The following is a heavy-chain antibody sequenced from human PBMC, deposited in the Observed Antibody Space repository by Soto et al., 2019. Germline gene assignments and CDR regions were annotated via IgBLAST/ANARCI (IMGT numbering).Heavy chain of an antibody. Sequence: PSETLSLTCAVSSGSISSSNWWSGVRQPPGKGLEWIGEIYHSGSTNYNPSLKSRVTISVDKSKNQFSLKLSSVTAADTAVYYCARARGGDDSSSYYYYYGMDVWGQGTTVTVSS. CDR1: SGSISSSNW. CDR2: IYHSGST. V-gene: IGHV4-4*02. D-gene: IGHD6-13*01. CDR3: ARARGGDDSSSYYYYYGMDV. J-gene: IGHJ6*02.